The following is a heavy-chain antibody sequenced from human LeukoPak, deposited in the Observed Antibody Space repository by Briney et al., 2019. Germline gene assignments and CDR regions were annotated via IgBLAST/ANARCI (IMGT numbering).Heavy chain of an antibody. D-gene: IGHD5-18*01. CDR1: GFTFSSYW. J-gene: IGHJ6*02. CDR3: ARDRGDTAMVYYYYYGMDV. V-gene: IGHV3-7*01. CDR2: IKQDGSEK. Sequence: GGSLRLSCAASGFTFSSYWMSWVRQAPGKGLEWVANIKQDGSEKYYVDSVKGRFTIPRDNAKNSLYLQMNSLRAEDTAVYYCARDRGDTAMVYYYYYGMDVWGQGTTVTVSS.